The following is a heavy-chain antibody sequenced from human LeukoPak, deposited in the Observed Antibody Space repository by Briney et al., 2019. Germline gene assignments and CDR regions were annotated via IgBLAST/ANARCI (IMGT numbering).Heavy chain of an antibody. CDR3: ARYASGSYYWFDP. CDR2: INHSGST. V-gene: IGHV4-34*01. J-gene: IGHJ5*02. D-gene: IGHD3-10*01. CDR1: GGSFSGYY. Sequence: SETLSLTCAVYGGSFSGYYWSWIRQPPGKGLEWIGEINHSGSTNYNPSLKSRVTISVDTSKSQFSLKLSSVTTADTALYYCARYASGSYYWFDPWGQGTLVTVSS.